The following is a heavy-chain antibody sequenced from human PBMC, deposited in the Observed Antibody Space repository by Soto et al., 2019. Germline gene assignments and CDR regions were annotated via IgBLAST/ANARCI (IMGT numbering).Heavy chain of an antibody. CDR2: ISYDGSNK. Sequence: PGGSLRLSCAASGFTFSSYGMHWVRQAPGKGLEWVAVISYDGSNKYYADSVKGRFTISRDNSKNTLYLQMNSLRAEDTAVYYCARGGARLQYYYYGMDVWGQGTTVTVSS. V-gene: IGHV3-30*03. J-gene: IGHJ6*02. CDR1: GFTFSSYG. D-gene: IGHD4-4*01. CDR3: ARGGARLQYYYYGMDV.